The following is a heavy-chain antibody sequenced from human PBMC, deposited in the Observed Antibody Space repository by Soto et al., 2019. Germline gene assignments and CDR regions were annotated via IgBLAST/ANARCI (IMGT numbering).Heavy chain of an antibody. Sequence: GASVKVSCKASGGTFSSYAISWVRQAPGQGLEWMGGIIPIFGTANYAQKFQGRVTITADESTSTAYIELSSLRSEDTAVYYCARVPCGSCYSGAFDIWGQGTMVTFSS. CDR3: ARVPCGSCYSGAFDI. CDR2: IIPIFGTA. J-gene: IGHJ3*02. V-gene: IGHV1-69*13. D-gene: IGHD2-15*01. CDR1: GGTFSSYA.